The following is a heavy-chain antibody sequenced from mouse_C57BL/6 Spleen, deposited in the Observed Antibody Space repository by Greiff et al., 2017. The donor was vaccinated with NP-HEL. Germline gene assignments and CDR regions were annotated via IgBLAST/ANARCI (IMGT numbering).Heavy chain of an antibody. D-gene: IGHD2-2*01. CDR2: LSYDGSN. CDR1: GYSITSGYY. V-gene: IGHV3-6*01. Sequence: ESGPGLVKPSQSLSLTCSVTGYSITSGYYWNWIRQFPGNKPEWMGYLSYDGSNNYNPSPKNRISIPRDTSKDQFFLKLHSVTTEDTATYYGASDGLRGVDDWGQGTSVTVSS. CDR3: ASDGLRGVDD. J-gene: IGHJ4*01.